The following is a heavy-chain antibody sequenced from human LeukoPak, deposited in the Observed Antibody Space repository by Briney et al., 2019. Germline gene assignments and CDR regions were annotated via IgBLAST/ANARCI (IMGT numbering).Heavy chain of an antibody. CDR2: IYHSGST. Sequence: SETLSLTCTVSGYSISSGYYWGWIRQPPGKGLEWIGSIYHSGSTYYNPSLKSRVTISVDTSKNQFSLKLSSVTAADTAVYYCARFEMVRGYNWFDPWGQGTLVTVSS. CDR3: ARFEMVRGYNWFDP. CDR1: GYSISSGYY. V-gene: IGHV4-38-2*02. J-gene: IGHJ5*02. D-gene: IGHD3-10*01.